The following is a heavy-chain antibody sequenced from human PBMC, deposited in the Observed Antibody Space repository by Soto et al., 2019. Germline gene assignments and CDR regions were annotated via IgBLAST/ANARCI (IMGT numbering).Heavy chain of an antibody. CDR1: GGPISSYY. V-gene: IGHV4-59*12. D-gene: IGHD3-9*01. CDR2: IHYSGIT. J-gene: IGHJ5*02. Sequence: SETLSLTCTVSGGPISSYYWTWIRQPPGKGLEWIGYIHYSGITTYNPSLRSRVTISVDRSENKFSLKLKSVTAADTAVYFCARDFERSAIGPWCQGTSVTVSS. CDR3: ARDFERSAIGP.